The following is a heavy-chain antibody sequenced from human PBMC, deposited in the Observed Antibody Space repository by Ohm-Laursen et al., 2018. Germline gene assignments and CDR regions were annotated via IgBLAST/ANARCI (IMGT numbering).Heavy chain of an antibody. Sequence: SLRLSCSASGFTFSSYGMHWVRQAPGKGLEWVAVISYDGSNKYYADSVKGRFTISRDNSKNTLYLQMNSLRAEDTAVYYCAKARNSGSYFTDYWGQGNLVTVSS. CDR3: AKARNSGSYFTDY. CDR2: ISYDGSNK. D-gene: IGHD1-26*01. CDR1: GFTFSSYG. V-gene: IGHV3-30*18. J-gene: IGHJ4*02.